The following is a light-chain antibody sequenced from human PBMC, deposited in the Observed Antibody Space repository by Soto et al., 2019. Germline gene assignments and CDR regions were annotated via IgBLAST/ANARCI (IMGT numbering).Light chain of an antibody. CDR2: HAS. J-gene: IGKJ1*01. Sequence: DIQMTQSPSSLSASVGGRVTITCRASQSISSYLNWHQQKPGKAPKLLIYHASSLETGVPSRFSGSGSGTEFTLTISSLQPDDFATYYCQHYNSYGTFGQGTKVDIK. CDR1: QSISSY. CDR3: QHYNSYGT. V-gene: IGKV1-5*01.